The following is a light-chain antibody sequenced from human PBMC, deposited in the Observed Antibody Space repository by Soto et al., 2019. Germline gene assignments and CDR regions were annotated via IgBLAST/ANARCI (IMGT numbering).Light chain of an antibody. CDR2: DVS. V-gene: IGLV2-14*03. CDR3: CSYTTSNTRQIV. J-gene: IGLJ1*01. Sequence: QSVLTQPASVSGSPGQSITISCTGTSSDIGGYNYVSWYQHHPGKAPKLMIYDVSNRPSGVSNRFSGSKSGNTASLTISGLQPEDEADYYCCSYTTSNTRQIVFGTGTQLTV. CDR1: SSDIGGYNY.